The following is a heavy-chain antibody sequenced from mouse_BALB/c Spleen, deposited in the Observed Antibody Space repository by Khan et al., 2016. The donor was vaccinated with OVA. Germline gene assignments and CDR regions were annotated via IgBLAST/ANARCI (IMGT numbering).Heavy chain of an antibody. CDR1: GYSITSGYA. CDR2: IRYSGST. V-gene: IGHV3-2*02. CDR3: ARSVYRRSAVDY. Sequence: VQLQESGPGLVKPSQSLSLTCTVTGYSITSGYAWNWIRQFPGNKLEWMGCIRYSGSTNYNPSLKSRISITRDTSKNQFFLQLNSVTTEDTATASCARSVYRRSAVDYWGQGTSLTVSS. J-gene: IGHJ2*02. D-gene: IGHD1-1*01.